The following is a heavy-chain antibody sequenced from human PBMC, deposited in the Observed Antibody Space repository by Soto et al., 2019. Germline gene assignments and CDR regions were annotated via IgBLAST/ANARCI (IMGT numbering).Heavy chain of an antibody. V-gene: IGHV1-46*03. CDR3: AREVVSTTGGAFDS. D-gene: IGHD2-15*01. Sequence: QVQRVQSGPEVKKPGASVKVSCKTSGYTFAIYYIHWVRQAPGQGIEWMGIINPSGGGTNYAQKFQGRVTMTRDTSSSTHYMELSSLRSEDTAVYYCAREVVSTTGGAFDSWGQGTVVTVSS. CDR1: GYTFAIYY. J-gene: IGHJ3*02. CDR2: INPSGGGT.